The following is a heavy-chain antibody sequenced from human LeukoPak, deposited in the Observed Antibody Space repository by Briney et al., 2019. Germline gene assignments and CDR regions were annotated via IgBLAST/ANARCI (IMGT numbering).Heavy chain of an antibody. CDR1: GGSISSSSYY. D-gene: IGHD3-10*01. Sequence: PSETLSLTCTVSGGSISSSSYYWGWIRQPPGKGLEWIGSIYYNGSTYYNPSLKSRVTISVDTSKNQFSLKLSSVTAADTAVYYCARLGVVRGVPVWGQGTTVTVSS. CDR3: ARLGVVRGVPV. J-gene: IGHJ6*02. CDR2: IYYNGST. V-gene: IGHV4-39*01.